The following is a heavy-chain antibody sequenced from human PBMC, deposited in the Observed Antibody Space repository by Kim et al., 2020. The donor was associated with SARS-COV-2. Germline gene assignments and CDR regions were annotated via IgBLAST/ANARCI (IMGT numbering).Heavy chain of an antibody. CDR1: GGSFSGYY. V-gene: IGHV4-34*01. J-gene: IGHJ6*03. D-gene: IGHD3-10*01. CDR2: INHSGST. Sequence: SETLSLTCAVYGGSFSGYYWSWIRQPPGKGLEWIGEINHSGSTNYNPSLKSRVTISVDTSKNQFSLKLSSVTAADTAVYYCARGRVTMVRGVISPDYYYYMDVWGKGTTVTVSS. CDR3: ARGRVTMVRGVISPDYYYYMDV.